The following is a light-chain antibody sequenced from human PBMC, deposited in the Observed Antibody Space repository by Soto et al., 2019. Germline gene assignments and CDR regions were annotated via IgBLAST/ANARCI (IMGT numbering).Light chain of an antibody. CDR1: RRDVGDYNY. CDR2: DVS. Sequence: QSALNQPASVSGSRGQSITISCTGTRRDVGDYNYVSWYQQHPGKAPKLMIYDVSNRPSGVSNRFSGSKSGSTASLTISGLQAEDEADYYCSSYTSSTTRVFGTGTKLTVL. V-gene: IGLV2-14*01. CDR3: SSYTSSTTRV. J-gene: IGLJ1*01.